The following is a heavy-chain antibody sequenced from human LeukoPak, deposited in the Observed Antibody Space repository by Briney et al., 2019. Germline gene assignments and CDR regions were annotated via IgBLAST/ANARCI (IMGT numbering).Heavy chain of an antibody. J-gene: IGHJ4*02. D-gene: IGHD5-24*01. CDR3: AKSRDGYNMYFFNY. CDR1: GFTFSRYA. V-gene: IGHV3-23*01. Sequence: GGSLRLSCVASGFTFSRYAMSWVRQAPGKGLEWVSGISDSGDNTYYADSVKGRFTISRDNSKNTLYLQMNSLRAEDTAVYYCAKSRDGYNMYFFNYWGQGTLVTVSS. CDR2: ISDSGDNT.